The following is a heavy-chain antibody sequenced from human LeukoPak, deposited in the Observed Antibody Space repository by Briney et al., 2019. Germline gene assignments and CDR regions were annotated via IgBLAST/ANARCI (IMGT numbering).Heavy chain of an antibody. CDR1: GFTFSIYA. CDR2: ISGSGANT. Sequence: AGGSLRLSCATSGFTFSIYAMSWVRQAPGKGLECVSTISGSGANTYYADSVKGRFTISRDNSKNALYLQMNSLRAEDTAVYYCARVVVSDFDYWGQGTLVTVSS. J-gene: IGHJ4*02. V-gene: IGHV3-23*01. CDR3: ARVVVSDFDY. D-gene: IGHD3-22*01.